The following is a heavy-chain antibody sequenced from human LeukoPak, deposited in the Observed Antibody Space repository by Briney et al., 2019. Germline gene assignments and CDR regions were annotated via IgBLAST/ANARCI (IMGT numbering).Heavy chain of an antibody. J-gene: IGHJ4*02. Sequence: SETLSLTCAVYGGSFSGYYWSWIRQPPGKGLEWIGEINHSGSTNYNPSLKSRVTMSVDTSKNQFSLKLSSVTALDTAVYYCARMRLPGIAAAGTVAYFDYWGQGTLVTVSS. CDR2: INHSGST. CDR3: ARMRLPGIAAAGTVAYFDY. V-gene: IGHV4-34*01. D-gene: IGHD6-13*01. CDR1: GGSFSGYY.